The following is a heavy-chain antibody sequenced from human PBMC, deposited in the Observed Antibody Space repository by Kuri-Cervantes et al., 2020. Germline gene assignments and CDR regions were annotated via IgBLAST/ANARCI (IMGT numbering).Heavy chain of an antibody. CDR2: INWNGGST. Sequence: GESLKISCAASGFNFDDYGMSWVRQAPGKGLEWVSGINWNGGSTGYADSVKGRFTISRDNAKNSLYLQMNSLRAEDTAVYYCAREGDNYGDYEFDYWGQGTLVTVSS. CDR1: GFNFDDYG. J-gene: IGHJ4*02. CDR3: AREGDNYGDYEFDY. V-gene: IGHV3-20*04. D-gene: IGHD4-17*01.